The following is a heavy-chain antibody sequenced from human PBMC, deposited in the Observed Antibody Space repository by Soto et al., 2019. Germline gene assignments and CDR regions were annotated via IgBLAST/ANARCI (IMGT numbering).Heavy chain of an antibody. D-gene: IGHD3-16*01. V-gene: IGHV3-48*01. CDR3: AREGVYYYYGMDV. Sequence: EVQLVESGGSLVQPGGSLRLSCAASGFTFSSYSMNWVRQAPGKGLEWVSYISSSSSTIYYADSVKGRFTISRDNAKNSLYLQMNNLRGEDTAVYYWAREGVYYYYGMDVWGQGTTVTVSS. CDR2: ISSSSSTI. J-gene: IGHJ6*02. CDR1: GFTFSSYS.